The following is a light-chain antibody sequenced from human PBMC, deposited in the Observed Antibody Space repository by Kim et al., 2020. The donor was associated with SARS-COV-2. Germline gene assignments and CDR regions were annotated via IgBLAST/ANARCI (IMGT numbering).Light chain of an antibody. CDR3: SSFTTRSTLV. CDR1: SSNIGSYNY. J-gene: IGLJ3*02. V-gene: IGLV2-14*03. CDR2: DVN. Sequence: QSALTQPASVSGSPGQSISISCTGTSSNIGSYNYVSWHQQHPGKAPKIMIYDVNKRPSGISSRFSGSKSGSTASLTISGFQAEDEADYYCSSFTTRSTLVFGGGTKVTVL.